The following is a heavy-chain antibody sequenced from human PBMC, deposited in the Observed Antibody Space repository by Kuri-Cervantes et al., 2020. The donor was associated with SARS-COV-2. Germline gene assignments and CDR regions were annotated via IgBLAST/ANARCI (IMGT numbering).Heavy chain of an antibody. V-gene: IGHV3-30*04. CDR1: GFTFSSYA. D-gene: IGHD1-26*01. CDR2: ISYDGSNK. Sequence: GESLKISCAASGFTFSSYAMHWVRQAPGKGLEWVAVISYDGSNKYYADSVKGRFTISRDNSKNTLYLQMNSLRAEDTAVYYCARPYSGSYNNWFDPWGQGTRVTVSS. CDR3: ARPYSGSYNNWFDP. J-gene: IGHJ5*02.